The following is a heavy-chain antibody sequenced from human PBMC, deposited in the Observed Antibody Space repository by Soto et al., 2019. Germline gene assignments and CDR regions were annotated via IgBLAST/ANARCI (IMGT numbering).Heavy chain of an antibody. CDR2: IYYSGTT. J-gene: IGHJ4*02. CDR1: GGSISSGGYY. V-gene: IGHV4-31*03. CDR3: ARGRGSSYGPYYFDY. Sequence: SETLSLTCTVSGGSISSGGYYWSWSRHPPGKGLEWIGVIYYSGTTYHNPSLRSRLTISGGASKNQFSLKLSSVTDADTALYCCARGRGSSYGPYYFDYWGQGTLVTVSS. D-gene: IGHD5-18*01.